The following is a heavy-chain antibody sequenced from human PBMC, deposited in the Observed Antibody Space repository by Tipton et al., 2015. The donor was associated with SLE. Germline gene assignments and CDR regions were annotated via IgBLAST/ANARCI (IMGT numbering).Heavy chain of an antibody. CDR2: INHSGRI. J-gene: IGHJ6*03. D-gene: IGHD2-2*03. CDR1: GFSIRSGYY. V-gene: IGHV4-38-2*01. CDR3: ARGVAIYWITYYDYYMDV. Sequence: GLVKPSETMSLTCAVSGFSIRSGYYWGWIRQPPGKGLEWIGDINHSGRIDYNPSLMSRVTISEATSKNQFSLTLTSVTAADTGVYYCARGVAIYWITYYDYYMDVWGKGTTVTVSS.